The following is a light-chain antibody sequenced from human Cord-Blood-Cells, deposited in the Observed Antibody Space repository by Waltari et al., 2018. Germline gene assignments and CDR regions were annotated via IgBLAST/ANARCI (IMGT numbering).Light chain of an antibody. Sequence: EIVLTQSPGTLSLSPGERATLSCRASQSVSSSYLAWYQQKPGQAPRLLIYGASSRATGIPDRFSWSGSGTDFTLTISRLEPEDFAGYYCQQYGSSPLTFGPGTKVDIK. V-gene: IGKV3-20*01. CDR3: QQYGSSPLT. CDR2: GAS. J-gene: IGKJ3*01. CDR1: QSVSSSY.